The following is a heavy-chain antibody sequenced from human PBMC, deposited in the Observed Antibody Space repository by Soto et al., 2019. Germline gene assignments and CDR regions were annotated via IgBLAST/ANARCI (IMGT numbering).Heavy chain of an antibody. Sequence: QVQLQESGPGLVKPSGTLSLTCAVSGGPFRSINWWGWFRQPPGKGLEWIGEIYHSGSTNYNPSLKSRVTISVDKSKNQFSLKLSSVTAADTAVYYCAIRTTVTTRLGYWGQGTLVTVSS. CDR1: GGPFRSINW. J-gene: IGHJ4*02. D-gene: IGHD4-17*01. CDR3: AIRTTVTTRLGY. CDR2: IYHSGST. V-gene: IGHV4-4*02.